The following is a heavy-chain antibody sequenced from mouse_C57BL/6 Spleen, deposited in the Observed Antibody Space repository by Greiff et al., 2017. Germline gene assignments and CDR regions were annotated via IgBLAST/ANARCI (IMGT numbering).Heavy chain of an antibody. CDR2: IHPSDSDT. Sequence: QVQLQQPGAELVKPGASVKVSCKASGYTFTSYWMHWVKQRPGQGLEWIGRIHPSDSDTNYNQKFKCKATLTVDKSSSTAYLQLSRLTSEDSSVYYCAIEVPCLAYWGQGTLVTVSA. CDR3: AIEVPCLAY. CDR1: GYTFTSYW. J-gene: IGHJ3*01. D-gene: IGHD2-14*01. V-gene: IGHV1-74*01.